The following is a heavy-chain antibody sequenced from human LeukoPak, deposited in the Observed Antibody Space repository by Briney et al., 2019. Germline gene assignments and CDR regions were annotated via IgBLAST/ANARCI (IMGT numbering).Heavy chain of an antibody. J-gene: IGHJ3*02. CDR3: ARAGGHYNWNFGDAIDI. V-gene: IGHV3-30*04. Sequence: SLRLSCAASGFTFSSYAMHWVRQAPGKGLEWVAVISYDGSNEYYAGSVKGRFTISRDSSKNTLYLQMNSLRAEDTAVYYCARAGGHYNWNFGDAIDIWGQGTMVTVSS. CDR1: GFTFSSYA. CDR2: ISYDGSNE. D-gene: IGHD1-20*01.